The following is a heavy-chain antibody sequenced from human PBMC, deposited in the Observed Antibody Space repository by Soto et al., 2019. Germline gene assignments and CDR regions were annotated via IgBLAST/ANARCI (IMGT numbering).Heavy chain of an antibody. D-gene: IGHD6-19*01. Sequence: PGESLKISGKGSGYSFTTYWIGWVRQLPGQGLEWMGVMFPGDSDTRYSPSFQGQVTMSADPSTNTAYLEWSSLKAADSAMYYCARVPDSSLGTMDVWGQGTTVTVYS. V-gene: IGHV5-51*01. J-gene: IGHJ6*02. CDR3: ARVPDSSLGTMDV. CDR1: GYSFTTYW. CDR2: MFPGDSDT.